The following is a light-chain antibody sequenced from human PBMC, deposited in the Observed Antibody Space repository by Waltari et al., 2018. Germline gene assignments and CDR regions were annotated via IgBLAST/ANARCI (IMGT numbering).Light chain of an antibody. J-gene: IGLJ2*01. CDR3: CSYGSSYTLL. CDR1: SDDYDIPNF. Sequence: SALTQPASVSGSRGQSITISCTGLSDDYDIPNFLPWYHQLPDKAPKLIIYDGTQRPSGVSPRFSASTSGSTASLTISGLQADDEADYFCCSYGSSYTLLFGGGTRLTVL. CDR2: DGT. V-gene: IGLV2-23*03.